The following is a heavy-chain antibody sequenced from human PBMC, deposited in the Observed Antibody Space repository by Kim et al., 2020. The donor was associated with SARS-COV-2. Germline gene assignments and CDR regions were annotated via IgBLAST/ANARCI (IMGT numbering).Heavy chain of an antibody. CDR1: GYTFTGYY. D-gene: IGHD4-17*01. V-gene: IGHV1-2*02. J-gene: IGHJ3*02. CDR3: ARAGLRLPGAARTAFDI. CDR2: INPNSGGT. Sequence: ASVKVSCKASGYTFTGYYMHWVRQAPGQGLEWMGWINPNSGGTNYAQKFQGRVTMTRDTSISTAYMELSRLRSDDTAVYYCARAGLRLPGAARTAFDIWGQGTMVTVSS.